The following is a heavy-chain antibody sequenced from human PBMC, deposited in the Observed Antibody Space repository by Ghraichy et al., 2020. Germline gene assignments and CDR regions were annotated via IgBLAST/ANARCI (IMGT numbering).Heavy chain of an antibody. CDR1: GFTFGDYS. D-gene: IGHD4-11*01. CDR3: TRIYSNYGAYYFVY. Sequence: GESLNISCTASGFTFGDYSMSWFRQAPGKGLEWVAFIRSETFGGTTEYAASVKGRFTISREDSKSIAYLQMNSLKTEDTAVYYCTRIYSNYGAYYFVYWGQGTLVTVSS. CDR2: IRSETFGGTT. V-gene: IGHV3-49*03. J-gene: IGHJ4*02.